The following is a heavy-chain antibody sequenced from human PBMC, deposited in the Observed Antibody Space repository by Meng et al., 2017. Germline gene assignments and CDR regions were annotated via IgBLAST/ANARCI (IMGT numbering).Heavy chain of an antibody. CDR1: GGSISSSSYY. V-gene: IGHV4-39*07. D-gene: IGHD3-9*01. J-gene: IGHJ4*02. Sequence: LRLSCTVSGGSISSSSYYWGWNRQPPGKGLEWIGSIYYSGSTYYNPSLKSRVTISVDTSKNQFSLKLSSVTAADTAVYYCARVAVGYFDRAPYYFDYWGQGTLVTVSS. CDR3: ARVAVGYFDRAPYYFDY. CDR2: IYYSGST.